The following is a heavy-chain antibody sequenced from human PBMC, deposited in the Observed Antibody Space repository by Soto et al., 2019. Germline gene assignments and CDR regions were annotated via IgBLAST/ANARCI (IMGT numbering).Heavy chain of an antibody. CDR3: TRWSPPDSSGYYYYYYGMDV. D-gene: IGHD3-22*01. CDR1: GFTFSGSA. CDR2: IRSKANSYAT. Sequence: LGGSLRLSCAASGFTFSGSAMHWVRQASGKGLEWVGRIRSKANSYATAYAASVKGRFTISRDDSKNTAYLQMNSLKTEDTAVYYCTRWSPPDSSGYYYYYYGMDVWGQGTTVTVPS. J-gene: IGHJ6*02. V-gene: IGHV3-73*01.